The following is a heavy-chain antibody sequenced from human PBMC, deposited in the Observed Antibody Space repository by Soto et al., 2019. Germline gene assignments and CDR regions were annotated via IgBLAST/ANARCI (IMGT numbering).Heavy chain of an antibody. CDR2: ISWNSGSI. CDR3: AKDDGYSSGWYRSVFDY. V-gene: IGHV3-9*01. Sequence: GGSLRLSCAASGFTFDDYAMHWVRQAPGKGLEWVSGISWNSGSIGYADSVKGRFTISRDNAKNSLYLQMNSLRAEDTALYYCAKDDGYSSGWYRSVFDYWGQGTLVTVSS. CDR1: GFTFDDYA. J-gene: IGHJ4*02. D-gene: IGHD6-19*01.